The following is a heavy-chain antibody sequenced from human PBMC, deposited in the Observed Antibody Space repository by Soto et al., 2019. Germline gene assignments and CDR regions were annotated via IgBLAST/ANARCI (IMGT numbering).Heavy chain of an antibody. D-gene: IGHD5-18*01. CDR3: ARHPVDTAMTYYFDY. CDR1: GYSFTSYW. CDR2: IYPGDSDT. Sequence: GESLKISCKGSGYSFTSYWIGWVRQMPGKGLEWMGIIYPGDSDTRYSPSFQGQVTISADKSISTAYLQWSSLKASDTAMYYCARHPVDTAMTYYFDYWGQGTLVTVSS. V-gene: IGHV5-51*01. J-gene: IGHJ4*02.